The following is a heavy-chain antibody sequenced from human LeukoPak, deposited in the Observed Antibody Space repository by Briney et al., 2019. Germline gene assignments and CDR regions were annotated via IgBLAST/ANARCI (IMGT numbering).Heavy chain of an antibody. D-gene: IGHD3-16*01. J-gene: IGHJ4*02. CDR1: GFTFTSYG. CDR2: ISFDGSDK. Sequence: GGSLRLSCAASGFTFTSYGMHWVRQAPGKGLEWVAVISFDGSDKYYADSVKGRFTISRDNSKNTLYLQMNSLRAEDTAIYYCAKNSGVMVTSLDYWGQGTLVTVSS. CDR3: AKNSGVMVTSLDY. V-gene: IGHV3-30*18.